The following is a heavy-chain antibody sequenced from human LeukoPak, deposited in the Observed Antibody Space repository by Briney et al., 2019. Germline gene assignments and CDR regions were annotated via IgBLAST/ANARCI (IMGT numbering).Heavy chain of an antibody. V-gene: IGHV3-23*01. D-gene: IGHD1-14*01. Sequence: GGSLRPSCAASGFTFSSYAMSWVRQAPGKGLEWVSAISGSGGSTYYADSVKGRFTISRDNSKNTPYLQMNSLRAEDTAVYYCAKRGTEPYYFDYWGQETLVTVSS. J-gene: IGHJ4*02. CDR3: AKRGTEPYYFDY. CDR2: ISGSGGST. CDR1: GFTFSSYA.